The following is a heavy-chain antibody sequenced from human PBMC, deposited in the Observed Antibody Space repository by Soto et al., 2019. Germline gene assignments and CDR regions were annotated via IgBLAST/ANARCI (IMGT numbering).Heavy chain of an antibody. CDR1: GGSFSGYY. V-gene: IGHV4-34*01. D-gene: IGHD3-10*01. J-gene: IGHJ5*02. CDR3: ASSITANRGRFDP. Sequence: PSETLSLTCAVYGGSFSGYYWNWIRQPPGKGLEWIGEINHSGSTNYNPSLKSRVTISVDTSKNQFSLKLSSVTAADTAVYYCASSITANRGRFDPWGPGTLVTLSS. CDR2: INHSGST.